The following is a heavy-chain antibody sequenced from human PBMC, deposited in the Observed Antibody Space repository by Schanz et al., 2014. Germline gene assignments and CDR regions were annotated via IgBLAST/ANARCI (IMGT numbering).Heavy chain of an antibody. V-gene: IGHV4-61*02. CDR3: ARDTTWRLDL. CDR1: GGSIRSGTYY. CDR2: VFPNGIT. J-gene: IGHJ2*01. Sequence: QVQLQESGPGLVKPSQTLSLTCTVSGGSIRSGTYYWSWIRQPAGKALEWVGRVFPNGITNYNPSRKSRFPISLATPNNHFSLTLPSLTAADTAVYYCARDTTWRLDLWGRGTLVTVSS. D-gene: IGHD1-1*01.